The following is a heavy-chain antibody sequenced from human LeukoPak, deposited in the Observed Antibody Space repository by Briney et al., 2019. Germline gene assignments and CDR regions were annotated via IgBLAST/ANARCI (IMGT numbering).Heavy chain of an antibody. Sequence: SETLSLTCTVSGGSISSSSYYWGWIRQPPGKGLEWIGSIYYRGITYYNPSLKSRVTISVDTSKNQFSLKLSSVTAADTAAYYCARVVYDSSTYPKSYFDFWGQGTLVTVSS. D-gene: IGHD3-22*01. J-gene: IGHJ4*02. CDR3: ARVVYDSSTYPKSYFDF. CDR2: IYYRGIT. V-gene: IGHV4-39*07. CDR1: GGSISSSSYY.